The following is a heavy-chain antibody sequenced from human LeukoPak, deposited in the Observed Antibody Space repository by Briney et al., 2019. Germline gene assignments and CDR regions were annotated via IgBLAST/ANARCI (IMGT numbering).Heavy chain of an antibody. J-gene: IGHJ4*02. D-gene: IGHD6-25*01. CDR2: ISSSSSYI. CDR1: GFTFSSYS. Sequence: GGSLRLSCAASGFTFSSYSMNWVRQAPGKGLEWVSSISSSSSYIYYADSVKGRFTISRDNAKNSLYLQMNSLRAEDTAVYYCARAPKGIAAAVIDYWGQGTLVTVSS. V-gene: IGHV3-21*01. CDR3: ARAPKGIAAAVIDY.